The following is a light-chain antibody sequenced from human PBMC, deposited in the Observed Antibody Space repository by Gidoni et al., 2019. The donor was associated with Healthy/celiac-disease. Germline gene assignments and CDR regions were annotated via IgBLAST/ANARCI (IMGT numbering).Light chain of an antibody. CDR2: GAS. Sequence: EIVLTQSPGTLSLSPGERATLSCRASQSVSSSYLAWYQQKPGQAPRPLIYGASSRSTGIPDRFSGSGSGADFTLTISRLEPEDFAVYYCQQYGSSIRTFGQGTKLEIK. J-gene: IGKJ2*01. CDR3: QQYGSSIRT. CDR1: QSVSSSY. V-gene: IGKV3-20*01.